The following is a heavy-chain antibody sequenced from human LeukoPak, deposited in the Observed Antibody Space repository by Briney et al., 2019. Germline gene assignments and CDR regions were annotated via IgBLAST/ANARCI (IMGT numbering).Heavy chain of an antibody. CDR2: INPNSGGT. D-gene: IGHD3-10*01. Sequence: GASVKVSCKASGYTFTGYYMHWVRQAPGQGLEWMGWINPNSGGTNYAQKFQGRVTMTRDTSISTAYMELSRLRSDDTAVYYCARARITMVRGANDAFDIWGQGTMVTVSS. CDR1: GYTFTGYY. J-gene: IGHJ3*02. CDR3: ARARITMVRGANDAFDI. V-gene: IGHV1-2*02.